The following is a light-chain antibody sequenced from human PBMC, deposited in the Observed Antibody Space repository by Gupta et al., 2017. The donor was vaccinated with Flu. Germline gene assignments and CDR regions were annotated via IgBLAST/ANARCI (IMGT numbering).Light chain of an antibody. J-gene: IGKJ1*01. CDR3: RQEYNYPLT. V-gene: IGKV1-6*01. Sequence: AIQMTQSPSSLSASVGDKVTITCRASQGIRNDLGWYQQKPGKAPKLLIYAASSVQSGVPSRFSGSGSCTDFTLTIISLQPEDFATYYCRQEYNYPLTFGQGTKVEIK. CDR2: AAS. CDR1: QGIRND.